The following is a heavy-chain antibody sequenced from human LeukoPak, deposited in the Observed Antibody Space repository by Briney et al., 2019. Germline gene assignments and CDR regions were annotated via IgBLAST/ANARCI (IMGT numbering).Heavy chain of an antibody. CDR2: ISYDGSNK. J-gene: IGHJ3*02. V-gene: IGHV3-30-3*01. Sequence: GGSLRLSCAASGFTFSSYAMHWVRQAPGKGLEWVAVISYDGSNKYYADSVKGRFTISRDNSKNTLYLQMNSLRAEDTAVYYCARPISDAFDIWGQGTMVTVSS. CDR3: ARPISDAFDI. D-gene: IGHD3-3*01. CDR1: GFTFSSYA.